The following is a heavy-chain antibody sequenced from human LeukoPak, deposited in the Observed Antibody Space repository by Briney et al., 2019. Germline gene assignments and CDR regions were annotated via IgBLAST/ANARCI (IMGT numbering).Heavy chain of an antibody. CDR3: ARDQLVAIFDY. CDR1: GGSISSYY. Sequence: SETLSLTCTVSGGSISSYYWSWIRQPPGKGLEWIGYFYYSGSTNYNPSLKSRVTISVDTSKNQFSLKLSSVTAADTAVYYCARDQLVAIFDYWGQGTLVTVSS. CDR2: FYYSGST. V-gene: IGHV4-59*01. D-gene: IGHD6-13*01. J-gene: IGHJ4*02.